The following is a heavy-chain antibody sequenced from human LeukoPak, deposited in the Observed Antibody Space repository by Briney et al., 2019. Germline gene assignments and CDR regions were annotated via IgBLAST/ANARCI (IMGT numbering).Heavy chain of an antibody. Sequence: PRGPLRLSCAASGFTFTNYAMHWVRQAPGKGLEWVAVIRYDGSKKYYADSVKGRFTISRDNSKNLVSLQMNSLSAEDAAVYYCARDGINGNYYFDYWGQGTVVTVSS. J-gene: IGHJ4*02. CDR3: ARDGINGNYYFDY. D-gene: IGHD4-23*01. V-gene: IGHV3-30*04. CDR1: GFTFTNYA. CDR2: IRYDGSKK.